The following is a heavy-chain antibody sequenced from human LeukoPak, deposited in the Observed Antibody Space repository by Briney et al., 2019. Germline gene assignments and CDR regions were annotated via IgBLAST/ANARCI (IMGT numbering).Heavy chain of an antibody. Sequence: SETLSLTCTVSGGSISSSNYHWGWIRQPPGKGLEWIGRIYYSGRTYYKPSLKSQVTISVDTSKSQFSLKLTSVTAADTAVYYCAGEYSSSAGHWGQGTLVTVSS. CDR1: GGSISSSNYH. J-gene: IGHJ4*02. D-gene: IGHD6-6*01. CDR2: IYYSGRT. V-gene: IGHV4-39*01. CDR3: AGEYSSSAGH.